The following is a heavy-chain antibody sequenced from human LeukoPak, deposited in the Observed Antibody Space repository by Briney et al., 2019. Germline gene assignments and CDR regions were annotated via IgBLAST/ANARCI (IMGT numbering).Heavy chain of an antibody. Sequence: GGSLRLSCAASGFTFSSCWMHWVRQAPGKGLVWVSRTTSDGSSTNYADSVRGRFTISRENAKNTLYLQMNSLRPEDTAVYYCGRDTVGYGGAFDIWGQGTMVTVSS. D-gene: IGHD5-18*01. CDR2: TTSDGSST. CDR1: GFTFSSCW. V-gene: IGHV3-74*01. J-gene: IGHJ3*02. CDR3: GRDTVGYGGAFDI.